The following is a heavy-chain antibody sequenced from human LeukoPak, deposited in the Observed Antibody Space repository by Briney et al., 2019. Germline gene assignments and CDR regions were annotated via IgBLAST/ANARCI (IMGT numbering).Heavy chain of an antibody. CDR3: ARYYDSSAYYDCSDY. CDR2: IGGST. D-gene: IGHD3-22*01. Sequence: GGSLRLSCAASGFTFSSYTMTWVRQAPGKGLEWVSAIGGSTYYADSVKGRFTISRDNSKNTLYLQMNSLRADDTAVYYCARYYDSSAYYDCSDYWGQGTLVTVSS. J-gene: IGHJ4*02. CDR1: GFTFSSYT. V-gene: IGHV3-23*01.